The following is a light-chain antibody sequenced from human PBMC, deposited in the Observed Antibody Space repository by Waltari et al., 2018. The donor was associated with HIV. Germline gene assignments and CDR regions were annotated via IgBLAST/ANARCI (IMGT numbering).Light chain of an antibody. CDR3: QQYYTFPRT. CDR2: GAS. J-gene: IGKJ1*01. V-gene: IGKV1D-16*01. Sequence: DIQITQSPPSLSASVGQRVTITCRASQTVRSSLAWYQQRPGNAPKSLVYGASKLQTEVPSRFSAGGSGTNFSLTISSLKPEDFATYICQQYYTFPRTFGRGTRVDMK. CDR1: QTVRSS.